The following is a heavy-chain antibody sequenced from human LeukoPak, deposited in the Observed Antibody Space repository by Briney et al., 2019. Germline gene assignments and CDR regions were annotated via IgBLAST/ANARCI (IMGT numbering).Heavy chain of an antibody. CDR3: ASDPWGSFPFQH. J-gene: IGHJ1*01. V-gene: IGHV1-69*13. D-gene: IGHD6-13*01. Sequence: GSSVKVSCKASGYTFTSYGISWVRQAPGQGLEWMGGIIPIFGTANYAQKFQGGVTITADESTSTAYMEPSSLRSEDTAVYYCASDPWGSFPFQHWGQGTLVTVSS. CDR1: GYTFTSYG. CDR2: IIPIFGTA.